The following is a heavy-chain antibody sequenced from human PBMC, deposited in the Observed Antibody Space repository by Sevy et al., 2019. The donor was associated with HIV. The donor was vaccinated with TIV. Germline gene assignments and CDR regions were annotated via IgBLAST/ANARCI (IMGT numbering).Heavy chain of an antibody. V-gene: IGHV3-48*01. CDR1: GFTFSGYS. CDR2: ISSSSYTI. Sequence: GGSLRLSCAASGFTFSGYSMNWVRRAPGKGLEWVSYISSSSYTIYYADSVKGRFTISRDNAKNSLYLQMNSLRAEDTAVYYCARAPPYSSGWYGIDYWGQGTLVTVSS. D-gene: IGHD6-19*01. CDR3: ARAPPYSSGWYGIDY. J-gene: IGHJ4*02.